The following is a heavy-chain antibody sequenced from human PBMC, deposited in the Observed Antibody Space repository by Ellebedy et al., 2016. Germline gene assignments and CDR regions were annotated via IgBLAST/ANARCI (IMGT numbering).Heavy chain of an antibody. CDR2: INAGNGNT. CDR1: GYTFTSYA. D-gene: IGHD3-16*01. J-gene: IGHJ6*02. Sequence: ASVKVSXKASGYTFTSYAMHWVRQAPGQRLEWMGWINAGNGNTKYSQKFQGRVTITRDTSASTAYMELSSLKSEDTAVYYCARDPGGRGYGMDVWGQGTTVTVSS. CDR3: ARDPGGRGYGMDV. V-gene: IGHV1-3*01.